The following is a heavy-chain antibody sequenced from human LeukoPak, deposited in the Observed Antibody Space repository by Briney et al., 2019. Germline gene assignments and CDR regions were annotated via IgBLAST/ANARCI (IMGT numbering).Heavy chain of an antibody. V-gene: IGHV1-2*02. J-gene: IGHJ2*01. Sequence: GASVKVSCKASGYTFTGYYMHWVRQAPGQGLEWMGWINPNSGNTGYAQKFRGRVTMTRDTSISTAYMELSRLRSDDTAVYYCARSWGSEWYFDLWGRGTLVTVSS. CDR2: INPNSGNT. CDR3: ARSWGSEWYFDL. CDR1: GYTFTGYY. D-gene: IGHD7-27*01.